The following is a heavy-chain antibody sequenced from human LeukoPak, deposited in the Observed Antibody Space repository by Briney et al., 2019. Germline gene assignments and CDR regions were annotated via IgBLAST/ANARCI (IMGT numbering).Heavy chain of an antibody. CDR3: AAVPITMIANNWFDP. D-gene: IGHD3-22*01. CDR2: IVVGSGNT. CDR1: GFTFTSSA. V-gene: IGHV1-58*01. J-gene: IGHJ5*02. Sequence: SVKVSCKASGFTFTSSAVQWVRQARGQRLEWIGWIVVGSGNTNYAQKFQERVTITRDMSTSTAYMELSSLRSEGTAVYYCAAVPITMIANNWFDPWGQGTLVTVSS.